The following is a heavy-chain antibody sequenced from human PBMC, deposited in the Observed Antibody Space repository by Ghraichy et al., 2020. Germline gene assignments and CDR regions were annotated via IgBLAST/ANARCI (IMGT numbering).Heavy chain of an antibody. CDR3: ARHYYDSPQFDY. CDR2: SYYSGST. D-gene: IGHD3-22*01. Sequence: SETLSLTCTVSGDSISSYYGSWIRQPPGKGMEWIGYSYYSGSTSYNPALKSRVTISADTSKNQFSLKVSSVTAAATAVYYCARHYYDSPQFDYGGQGALVTGSS. CDR1: GDSISSYY. V-gene: IGHV4-59*08. J-gene: IGHJ4*02.